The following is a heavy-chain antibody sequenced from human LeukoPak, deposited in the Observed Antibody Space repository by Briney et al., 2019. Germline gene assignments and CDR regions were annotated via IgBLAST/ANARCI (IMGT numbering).Heavy chain of an antibody. V-gene: IGHV3-7*01. CDR1: GFTFSHYA. D-gene: IGHD4-23*01. CDR2: IKQDGSEK. Sequence: PGGSLRLSCAASGFTFSHYAMHWVRQAPGKGLEWVGNIKQDGSEKEYVDAVKGRFTISRENAKNSLFLQMNSLRAEDTAVYYCVRAYYGGNSDFGYWGQGTLVTVSS. J-gene: IGHJ4*02. CDR3: VRAYYGGNSDFGY.